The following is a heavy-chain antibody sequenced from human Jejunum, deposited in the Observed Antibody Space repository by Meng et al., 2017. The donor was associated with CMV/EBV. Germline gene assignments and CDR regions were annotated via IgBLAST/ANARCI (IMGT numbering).Heavy chain of an antibody. Sequence: VSGDSRRSHYWSWIRQPPGKGLEWMGYVYYSGSATYSPSLRSRVSISLDMSKNQFSLNLRSVTAADTAMYFCARGLGHASNNSHDYWGQGTLVTVSS. D-gene: IGHD1-1*01. CDR1: GDSRRSHY. CDR2: VYYSGSA. V-gene: IGHV4-59*11. J-gene: IGHJ4*02. CDR3: ARGLGHASNNSHDY.